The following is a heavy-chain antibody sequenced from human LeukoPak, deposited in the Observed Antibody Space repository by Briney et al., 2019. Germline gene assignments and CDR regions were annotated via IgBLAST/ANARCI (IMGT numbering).Heavy chain of an antibody. CDR3: AKDASGARYYYYYGMDV. V-gene: IGHV3-23*01. D-gene: IGHD1-1*01. J-gene: IGHJ6*02. Sequence: PGGSLRLSCAASGFTFSIYAMSWVRQAPGKGLEWVSAISGSGGSTYYADSVKGRFTISRDNSKNTLYLQMNSLRAEDTAVYYCAKDASGARYYYYYGMDVWGQGTTVTVSS. CDR2: ISGSGGST. CDR1: GFTFSIYA.